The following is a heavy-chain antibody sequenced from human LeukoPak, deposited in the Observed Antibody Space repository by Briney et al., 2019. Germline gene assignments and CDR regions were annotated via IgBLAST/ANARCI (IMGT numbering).Heavy chain of an antibody. CDR3: ARVYSSSWYVDY. Sequence: SETLSLTCAVSGGSISSGGYSWSWIRQPPGKGLEWFGYIYHSGSTYYNPSLKSRVTISVDRSKNQFSLKLSSVTAADTAVYYCARVYSSSWYVDYWGQGTLSPSPQ. CDR2: IYHSGST. D-gene: IGHD6-13*01. J-gene: IGHJ4*02. CDR1: GGSISSGGYS. V-gene: IGHV4-30-2*01.